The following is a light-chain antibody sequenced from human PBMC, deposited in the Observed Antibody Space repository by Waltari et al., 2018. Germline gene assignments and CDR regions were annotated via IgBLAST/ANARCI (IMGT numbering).Light chain of an antibody. J-gene: IGLJ1*01. CDR3: SSYTSIIPPFL. CDR2: DVS. CDR1: SSDLGGYSF. V-gene: IGLV2-14*01. Sequence: QSALTQPASVSGSPGQSITISCTRSSSDLGGYSFVSWYQQHPGKAPKLMIYDVSHRPSGVSNRFSGSKSGNTASLSISRLQPEDEADYYCSSYTSIIPPFLFGTGTKVTVL.